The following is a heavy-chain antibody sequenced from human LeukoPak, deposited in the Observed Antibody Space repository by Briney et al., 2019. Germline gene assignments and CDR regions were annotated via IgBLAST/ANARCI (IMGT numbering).Heavy chain of an antibody. V-gene: IGHV3-53*04. J-gene: IGHJ3*02. Sequence: GGSLRLSCAASGFTLSSNYMGWVRQAPGKGLEWVSVIYSGGSTCYTDSVKGRFTISRHNSKNTLYLQMNSLGAEDTAVYYCAREGWRGAAAGGKDAFDIWGQGTMVTVSS. CDR2: IYSGGST. CDR3: AREGWRGAAAGGKDAFDI. CDR1: GFTLSSNY. D-gene: IGHD6-13*01.